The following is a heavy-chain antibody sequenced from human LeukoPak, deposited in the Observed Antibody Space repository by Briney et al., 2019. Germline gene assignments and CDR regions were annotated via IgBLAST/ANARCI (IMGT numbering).Heavy chain of an antibody. D-gene: IGHD6-13*01. CDR2: IYYSGST. V-gene: IGHV4-59*01. CDR1: GGSISSYY. CDR3: ARGAWDSSWYFVEYYFDY. Sequence: SETLSLTCTVSGGSISSYYWSWIRQPPGKGLEWIGYIYYSGSTNYDPSLKSRVTIPVDTSKNQFSLKLSSVTAADTAVYYCARGAWDSSWYFVEYYFDYWGQGTLVTVSS. J-gene: IGHJ4*02.